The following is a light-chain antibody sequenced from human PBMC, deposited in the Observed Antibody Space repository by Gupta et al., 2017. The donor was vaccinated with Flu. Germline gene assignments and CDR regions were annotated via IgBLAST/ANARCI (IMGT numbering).Light chain of an antibody. J-gene: IGKJ1*01. CDR2: GGS. Sequence: GTLSGWPVKRSTMACRARQSIGNNYLAWYLQKPGQAPTLLIYGGSNRASGIPDRFSGSGSGTYFTLTISRREPEDFAVYYCQQYGSSPQTFGQGTKVEI. V-gene: IGKV3-20*01. CDR3: QQYGSSPQT. CDR1: QSIGNNY.